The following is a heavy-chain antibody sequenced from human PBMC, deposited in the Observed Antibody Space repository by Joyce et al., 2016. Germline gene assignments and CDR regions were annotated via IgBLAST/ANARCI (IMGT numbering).Heavy chain of an antibody. D-gene: IGHD6-13*01. CDR1: GFTVVGYA. J-gene: IGHJ5*02. V-gene: IGHV3-23*01. CDR3: VRPRVAVAGTRWFDP. Sequence: EVQLLESGGGLVQPGGSLRLSCAASGFTVVGYAMSWVRQAPGKGLEWVSSIGAGSRGPHYADSVRGRFTISRDDSDNSLYLHMSGLRSDDTAVYYCVRPRVAVAGTRWFDPWGQGTLVTVSS. CDR2: IGAGSRGP.